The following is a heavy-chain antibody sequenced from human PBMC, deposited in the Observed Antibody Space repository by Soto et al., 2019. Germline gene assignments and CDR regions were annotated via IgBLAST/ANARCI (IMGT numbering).Heavy chain of an antibody. J-gene: IGHJ3*02. Sequence: PGESLKISCKGSGYSFTSYWIGWVRQMPGKGLEWMGIIYPGDSDTRYSPSFQGQVTISADKSISTAYLQWSSLKASDTAMYYCARIISTYSSSFYAFDIWGQGTMVTVSS. CDR1: GYSFTSYW. V-gene: IGHV5-51*01. CDR2: IYPGDSDT. D-gene: IGHD6-13*01. CDR3: ARIISTYSSSFYAFDI.